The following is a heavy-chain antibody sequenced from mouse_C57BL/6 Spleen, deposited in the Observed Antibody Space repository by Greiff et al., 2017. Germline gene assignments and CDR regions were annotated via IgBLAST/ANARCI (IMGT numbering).Heavy chain of an antibody. CDR1: GFNITDYY. V-gene: IGHV14-2*01. CDR2: IDPEDGDT. Sequence: EVQLQQSGAELVKPGASVKLSCTASGFNITDYYMHWVKQRTEPGLEWIGRIDPEDGDTKYAPKFQGKATITADTSSNTAYLQLSAQTSEGTAVYYCAREGYDGYNGWFAYWGQGTLVTVSA. J-gene: IGHJ3*01. D-gene: IGHD2-3*01. CDR3: AREGYDGYNGWFAY.